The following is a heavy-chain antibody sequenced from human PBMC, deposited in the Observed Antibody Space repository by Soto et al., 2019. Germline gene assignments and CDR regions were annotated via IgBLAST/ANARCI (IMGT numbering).Heavy chain of an antibody. Sequence: EASVKVSCKASGYTFTNFGISWVRQAPGQGLEWMGWISAYNGNTNYAQKLQGRVTMTTDTSTSTAYMELRSLRSDDTAVYYCARLERNPYNWFDPWGQGTLVTVSS. D-gene: IGHD1-1*01. V-gene: IGHV1-18*01. CDR1: GYTFTNFG. CDR3: ARLERNPYNWFDP. CDR2: ISAYNGNT. J-gene: IGHJ5*02.